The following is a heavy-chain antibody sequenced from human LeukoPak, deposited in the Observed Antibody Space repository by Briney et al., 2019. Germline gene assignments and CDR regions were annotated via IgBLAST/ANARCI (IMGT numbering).Heavy chain of an antibody. D-gene: IGHD6-13*01. J-gene: IGHJ4*02. V-gene: IGHV3-23*01. CDR2: ISGSGGST. Sequence: GGTLRLSCAASGFTVSSTYMSWARQAPGKGLEWVSAISGSGGSTYYADSVKGRFTISRDNSKNTLYLQMNSLRAEDTAVYYCAHISSSWPDYWGQGNLATVSS. CDR3: AHISSSWPDY. CDR1: GFTVSSTY.